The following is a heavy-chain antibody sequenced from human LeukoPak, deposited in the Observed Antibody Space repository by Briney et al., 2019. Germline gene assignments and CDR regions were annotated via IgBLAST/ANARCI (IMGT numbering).Heavy chain of an antibody. V-gene: IGHV3-30*02. J-gene: IGHJ6*02. CDR3: AKDLSPLYYYYGMDV. Sequence: PGGSLRLSCAASGFTFSSYGMHWVRQAPGKGLEWVAFIRYDGSNKYYADSVKGRFTISRDNSKNPLYLQMNSLSAEDTAVYYCAKDLSPLYYYYGMDVWGQGTTVTVSS. CDR1: GFTFSSYG. CDR2: IRYDGSNK.